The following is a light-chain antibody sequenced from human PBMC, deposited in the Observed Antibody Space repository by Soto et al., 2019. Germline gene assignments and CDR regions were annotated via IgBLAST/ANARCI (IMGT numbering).Light chain of an antibody. CDR3: CSYAGSSTYVV. Sequence: QSALTQPASVSGSPGQSITISCTGTSSDVGSYNLVSWYQQHPGKAPKFMIYEVSKRPSGVSNHFSGSKSGNTASLTISGLQAEDEADYYCCSYAGSSTYVVFGGGTKVTVL. J-gene: IGLJ2*01. V-gene: IGLV2-23*02. CDR1: SSDVGSYNL. CDR2: EVS.